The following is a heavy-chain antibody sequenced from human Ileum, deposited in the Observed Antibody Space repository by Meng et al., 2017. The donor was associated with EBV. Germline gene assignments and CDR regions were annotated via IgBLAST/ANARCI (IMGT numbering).Heavy chain of an antibody. Sequence: QVMLWQVGEEVKMTGASITLSCTASGYTFTGYAIHWVRQAPGQRLEWMGWINPGSGNTKYSQKFQGRVTITRDTSATTVYMDLSSLRSEDTAVFYCARDGGFSVGATKYDYWGQGALVTVSS. CDR1: GYTFTGYA. V-gene: IGHV1-3*01. D-gene: IGHD1-26*01. J-gene: IGHJ4*02. CDR3: ARDGGFSVGATKYDY. CDR2: INPGSGNT.